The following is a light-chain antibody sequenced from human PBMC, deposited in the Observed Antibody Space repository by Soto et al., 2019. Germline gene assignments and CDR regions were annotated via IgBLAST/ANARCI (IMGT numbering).Light chain of an antibody. V-gene: IGKV3-15*01. CDR1: QSVNSH. Sequence: EIVFSQSAGTVSLSPGERATLSCRASQSVNSHVAWYQQKPGQAPRLLLYGASTRATGIPVRFSGSGFGTEFTLTISSLQSEDFAVYYCQQYKNWPLFGQGTRLEIK. J-gene: IGKJ5*01. CDR3: QQYKNWPL. CDR2: GAS.